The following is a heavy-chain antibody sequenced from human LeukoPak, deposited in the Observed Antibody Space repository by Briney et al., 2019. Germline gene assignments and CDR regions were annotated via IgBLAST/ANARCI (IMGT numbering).Heavy chain of an antibody. Sequence: EASVKVSCKASGYTFSGYYMHWVRQAPGQGLEWVGWINPNSGGTNYAQKLQGRVTMTTDTSTSTAYMELRSLRSDDTAVYYCARALTQDPSDYGDYAVDSAQKRDNWFDPWGQGTLVTVSS. CDR1: GYTFSGYY. J-gene: IGHJ5*02. CDR3: ARALTQDPSDYGDYAVDSAQKRDNWFDP. CDR2: INPNSGGT. D-gene: IGHD4-17*01. V-gene: IGHV1-2*02.